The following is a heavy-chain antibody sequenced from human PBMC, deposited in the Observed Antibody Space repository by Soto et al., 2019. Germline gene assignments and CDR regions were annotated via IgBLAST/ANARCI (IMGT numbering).Heavy chain of an antibody. J-gene: IGHJ6*02. D-gene: IGHD6-19*01. Sequence: LSESLSLTCTFSGVSISSYYWIWIGHPPGKGLDWIGYIYYSGSTNYNPSLKSRVTISVDTSKNQFSLKLSSVTAADTAVYYCARAHGEQWNTTLHYYYGMDVWGQGTTVTVSS. CDR2: IYYSGST. CDR3: ARAHGEQWNTTLHYYYGMDV. CDR1: GVSISSYY. V-gene: IGHV4-59*01.